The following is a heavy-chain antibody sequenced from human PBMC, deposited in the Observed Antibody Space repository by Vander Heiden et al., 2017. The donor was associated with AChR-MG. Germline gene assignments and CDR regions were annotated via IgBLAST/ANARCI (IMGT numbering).Heavy chain of an antibody. Sequence: QVQLQQWGAGLLTPSETLSLTCAVYGGSFSGYYWSWIRQPPGKGLEWIGEINHSGSTNYNPSLKSRVTISVDTSKNQFSLKLSSVTAADTAVYYCARLATLRFLEWLTKYNWFDPWGQGTLVTVSS. D-gene: IGHD3-3*01. CDR2: INHSGST. J-gene: IGHJ5*02. CDR1: GGSFSGYY. V-gene: IGHV4-34*01. CDR3: ARLATLRFLEWLTKYNWFDP.